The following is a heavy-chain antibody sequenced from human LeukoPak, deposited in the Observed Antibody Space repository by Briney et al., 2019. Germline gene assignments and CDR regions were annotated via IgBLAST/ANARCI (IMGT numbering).Heavy chain of an antibody. CDR1: GFTVSSNY. J-gene: IGHJ4*02. D-gene: IGHD6-13*01. Sequence: GGSLRLSCAASGFTVSSNYMSWVRQAPGKGLEWVSVIYTGGSTYYADSVKGRFTISRDNSKNSLYLQMNSLRAEDTAVYYCAKDSWASGSFDYWGQGTLVTVSS. CDR3: AKDSWASGSFDY. CDR2: IYTGGST. V-gene: IGHV3-66*01.